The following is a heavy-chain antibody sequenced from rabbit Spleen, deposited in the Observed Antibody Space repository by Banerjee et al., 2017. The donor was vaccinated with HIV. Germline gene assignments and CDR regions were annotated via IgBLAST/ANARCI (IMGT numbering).Heavy chain of an antibody. CDR3: ARDLTGVIGWNFGW. J-gene: IGHJ4*01. D-gene: IGHD1-1*01. CDR1: GFSFSSSDY. CDR2: IYTGTSGIT. V-gene: IGHV1S40*01. Sequence: QSLEESGGDLVKPGASLTLTCTASGFSFSSSDYMCWVRQAPGKGLEWIACIYTGTSGITYYANWVISRFTITSDTNQNTVDLKMTSLTAADTATYFCARDLTGVIGWNFGWWGPGTLVTVS.